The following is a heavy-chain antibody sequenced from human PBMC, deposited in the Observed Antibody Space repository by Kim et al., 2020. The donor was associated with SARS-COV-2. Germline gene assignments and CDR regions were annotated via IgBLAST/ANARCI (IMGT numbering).Heavy chain of an antibody. CDR1: GFTFDDYA. D-gene: IGHD3-22*01. J-gene: IGHJ4*02. Sequence: GGSLRLSCAASGFTFDDYAMHWVRQAPGKGLEWVSGISWNSGSIGYADSVKGRFTISRDNAKNSLYLQMNSLRAEDTALYYCAKDHYYDSSGYSWFDYWGQGTLVTVSS. CDR3: AKDHYYDSSGYSWFDY. CDR2: ISWNSGSI. V-gene: IGHV3-9*01.